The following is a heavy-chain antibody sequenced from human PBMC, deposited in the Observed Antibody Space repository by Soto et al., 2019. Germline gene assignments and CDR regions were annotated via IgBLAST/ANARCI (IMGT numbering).Heavy chain of an antibody. CDR1: GDSVSSNTAA. CDR3: ARGVAGSGFDL. Sequence: SQTPSLTCAISGDSVSSNTAAWNWIRSSPSRGLEWLGRTYYRSNWRHDYAVSVRSRITVNPDTSKNHFSPQLNSVTPDDTAVYYCARGVAGSGFDLWGQGTLVTVSS. D-gene: IGHD6-19*01. V-gene: IGHV6-1*01. J-gene: IGHJ4*02. CDR2: TYYRSNWRH.